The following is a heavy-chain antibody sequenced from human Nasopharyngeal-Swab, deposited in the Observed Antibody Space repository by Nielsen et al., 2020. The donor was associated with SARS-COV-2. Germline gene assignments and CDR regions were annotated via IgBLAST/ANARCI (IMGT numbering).Heavy chain of an antibody. V-gene: IGHV1-8*01. CDR3: ASACSSTSCSYYYYGMDV. CDR2: MNPNSGNT. J-gene: IGHJ6*02. CDR1: GYTFTSYD. Sequence: ASVKVSCKASGYTFTSYDINWVRQATGQGLEWMGWMNPNSGNTGCAQKFQGRVTITRNTSISTAYMELSSLRSEDTAVYYCASACSSTSCSYYYYGMDVWGQGTTVTVSS. D-gene: IGHD2-2*01.